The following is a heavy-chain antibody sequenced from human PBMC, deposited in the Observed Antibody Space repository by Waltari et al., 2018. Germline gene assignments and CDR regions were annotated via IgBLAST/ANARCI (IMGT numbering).Heavy chain of an antibody. CDR3: VRHRTTYPLEIDY. J-gene: IGHJ4*02. CDR2: IDPSDSFR. Sequence: EVQLVQSGAEVKTPEESRRISCEGSGYSFTSHWMSWVRQMPGKGLEWAGRIDPSDSFRNYGPAFEGHVTISVDQSLRTAYLQWDSLKASDTAIYYCVRHRTTYPLEIDYWGQGTLVTVSS. D-gene: IGHD2-2*01. V-gene: IGHV5-10-1*01. CDR1: GYSFTSHW.